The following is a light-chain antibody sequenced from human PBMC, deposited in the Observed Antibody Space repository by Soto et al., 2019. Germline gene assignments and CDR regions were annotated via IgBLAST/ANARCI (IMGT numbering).Light chain of an antibody. CDR3: QQYNNWPPT. CDR1: QSVSSY. V-gene: IGKV3-15*01. J-gene: IGKJ1*01. CDR2: GAS. Sequence: EIVLTQSPGTLSLSHGERATLTCRASQSVSSYLAWYQQKPGQAPNLLIYGASTMATGIPARFRGSGSGTEFTLTISSLQSEDFAVYYCQQYNNWPPTFGQGTKVDIK.